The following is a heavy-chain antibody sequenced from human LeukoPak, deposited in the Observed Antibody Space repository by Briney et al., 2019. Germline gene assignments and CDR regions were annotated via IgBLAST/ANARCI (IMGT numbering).Heavy chain of an antibody. CDR1: GFTFNISG. J-gene: IGHJ4*02. D-gene: IGHD1-26*01. V-gene: IGHV3-30*02. CDR3: AKDYPSAVGASPFEY. CDR2: IGYDGSNNYDGSSK. Sequence: GGSLRLSCAASGFTFNISGMHWVRQAPGKGLEWVTFIGYDGSNNYDGSSKYYADSVKGRFNISRDNSKNTLYLQMNSLRPEDTALYYCAKDYPSAVGASPFEYWGQGTLVTVS.